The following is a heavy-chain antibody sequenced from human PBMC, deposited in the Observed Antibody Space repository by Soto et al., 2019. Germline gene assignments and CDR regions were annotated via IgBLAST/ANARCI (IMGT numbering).Heavy chain of an antibody. V-gene: IGHV3-30-3*01. Sequence: GGSLRLSCAASGFTFSSYAMHWVRQAPGKGLEWVAVISYDGSNKYYADSVKGRFTISRDNSKNTLYLQMNSLRAEDTAVYYCARDRELYSSGWTEYNWFDPWGQGTLVTVSS. CDR3: ARDRELYSSGWTEYNWFDP. J-gene: IGHJ5*02. CDR2: ISYDGSNK. CDR1: GFTFSSYA. D-gene: IGHD6-19*01.